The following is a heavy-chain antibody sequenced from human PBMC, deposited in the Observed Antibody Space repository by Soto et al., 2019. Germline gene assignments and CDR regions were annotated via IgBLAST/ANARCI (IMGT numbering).Heavy chain of an antibody. CDR1: GGTFSSYT. V-gene: IGHV1-69*08. CDR3: AREEYYYGSGAFFDY. J-gene: IGHJ4*02. CDR2: IIPILGIA. Sequence: QVQLVQSGAEVKKPGSSVKVSCKASGGTFSSYTISWVRQAPGQGLEWMGRIIPILGIANYAQKFQGRVTINADKSTSRAYMELSSLRSEDTAVYYCAREEYYYGSGAFFDYWGQGTLVTVSS. D-gene: IGHD3-10*01.